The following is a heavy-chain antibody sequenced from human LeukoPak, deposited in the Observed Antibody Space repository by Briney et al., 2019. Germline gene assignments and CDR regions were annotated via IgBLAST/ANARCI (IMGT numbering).Heavy chain of an antibody. V-gene: IGHV4-38-2*01. Sequence: SETLSLTCAVSGYSISSDYYWGWIRQPPGQGLEWIGTIYHSGTTYYNPSLKIRVTISLDMSKNQFSLILSSVTAADTAVYYCARQRSIGTGNYYTGYWGQGTLVTVSS. CDR1: GYSISSDYY. D-gene: IGHD3-10*01. CDR3: ARQRSIGTGNYYTGY. J-gene: IGHJ4*02. CDR2: IYHSGTT.